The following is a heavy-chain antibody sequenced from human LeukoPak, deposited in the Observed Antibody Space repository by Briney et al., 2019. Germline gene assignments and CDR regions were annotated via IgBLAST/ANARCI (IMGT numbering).Heavy chain of an antibody. D-gene: IGHD1-26*01. CDR3: ARDPYSGNYGNDYYYYMDV. CDR1: GFTFSNYN. Sequence: GGSLRLSCAASGFTFSNYNMNWVRQAPGKAMDWVSSITSSGTYIFYADSVKGRFTISRDNAKNSLYLQMDSLGPEDTAVYYCARDPYSGNYGNDYYYYMDVWGKGTMVTISS. V-gene: IGHV3-21*01. J-gene: IGHJ6*03. CDR2: ITSSGTYI.